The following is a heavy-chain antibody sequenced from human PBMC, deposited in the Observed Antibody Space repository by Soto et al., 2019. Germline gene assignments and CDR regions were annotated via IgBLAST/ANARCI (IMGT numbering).Heavy chain of an antibody. Sequence: SSVKVSCKASGGTFSSYAISWVRQAPGQGLEWMGGIIPIFGTANYAQKFQGRVTITADESTSTAYMELSSLRSEDTAVYYCARDSPGYCSSTSCYAEYFQHWGQGTLVTVSS. CDR2: IIPIFGTA. D-gene: IGHD2-2*01. CDR3: ARDSPGYCSSTSCYAEYFQH. CDR1: GGTFSSYA. V-gene: IGHV1-69*13. J-gene: IGHJ1*01.